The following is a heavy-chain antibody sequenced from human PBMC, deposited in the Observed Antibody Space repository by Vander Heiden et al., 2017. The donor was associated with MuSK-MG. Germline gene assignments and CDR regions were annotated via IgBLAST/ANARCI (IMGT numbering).Heavy chain of an antibody. CDR3: ARSPRWYQLLFNWFDP. J-gene: IGHJ5*02. CDR1: GYTFTSYD. D-gene: IGHD2-2*01. CDR2: MNPNSGNT. Sequence: QVQLVQSGAEVKKPGASVKVSCKASGYTFTSYDINWVRQATGQGLEWMGWMNPNSGNTGYAQKLQGRVTMTRNTSISTAYMELSSLRSEDTAVYYCARSPRWYQLLFNWFDPWGQGTLVTVSS. V-gene: IGHV1-8*02.